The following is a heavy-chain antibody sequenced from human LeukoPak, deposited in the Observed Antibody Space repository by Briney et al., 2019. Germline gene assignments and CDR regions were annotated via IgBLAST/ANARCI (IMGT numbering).Heavy chain of an antibody. CDR2: INPSGGST. V-gene: IGHV1-46*01. CDR3: ARDIRPSNTIFGVVIIRDAFDI. CDR1: GYSFTSYY. D-gene: IGHD3-3*01. J-gene: IGHJ3*02. Sequence: ASVKVSCKASGYSFTSYYMHWVRQAPGQGLEWMGIINPSGGSTSYAQKFQGRVTMTRDTSTSTVYMELSSLRSEDTAVYYCARDIRPSNTIFGVVIIRDAFDIWGQGTMVTVSS.